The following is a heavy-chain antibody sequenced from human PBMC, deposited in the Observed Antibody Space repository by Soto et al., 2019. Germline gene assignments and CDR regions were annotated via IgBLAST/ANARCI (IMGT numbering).Heavy chain of an antibody. D-gene: IGHD6-19*01. Sequence: EVQLVESGGALVQPGGSLRLSCVASGFTFISSFMGWVRQAPGKGLEWVANINQDGGGTYYVDSVEGRFTISRDNAKDSLYLQMSSLRGEDTAVYYCARYFRGSGRYFFDYWGQGTLVTVSS. CDR2: INQDGGGT. J-gene: IGHJ4*02. V-gene: IGHV3-7*03. CDR1: GFTFISSF. CDR3: ARYFRGSGRYFFDY.